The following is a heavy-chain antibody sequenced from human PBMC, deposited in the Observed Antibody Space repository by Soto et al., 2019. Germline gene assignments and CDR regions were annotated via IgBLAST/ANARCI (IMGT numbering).Heavy chain of an antibody. CDR1: GGSLSNYG. J-gene: IGHJ6*02. CDR3: ARGDATKIVVTAYYAMDV. D-gene: IGHD3-22*01. V-gene: IGHV1-69*12. CDR2: IVPVFGTP. Sequence: QVQLVQSGAEVKKPGSSVKVSCKASGGSLSNYGISWVRQAPGQGLEWMGAIVPVFGTPNYAQKFQDRVTLTADDSTTTVYMEVRRLTSEYTAVYYCARGDATKIVVTAYYAMDVWGQGTTVTVSS.